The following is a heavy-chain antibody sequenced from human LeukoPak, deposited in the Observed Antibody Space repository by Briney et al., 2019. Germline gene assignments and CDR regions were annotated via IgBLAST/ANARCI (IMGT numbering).Heavy chain of an antibody. CDR1: GGTFSSYA. D-gene: IGHD5-18*01. CDR2: IIPIFGTA. J-gene: IGHJ4*02. Sequence: VASVKVSCKASGGTFSSYAISWVRQAPGQGLEWMGGIIPIFGTANYAQKFQGRVTITADESTSTAYMELSSLRSEDTAVYYCATGGYSYGVDYWGQGTLVTVSS. V-gene: IGHV1-69*13. CDR3: ATGGYSYGVDY.